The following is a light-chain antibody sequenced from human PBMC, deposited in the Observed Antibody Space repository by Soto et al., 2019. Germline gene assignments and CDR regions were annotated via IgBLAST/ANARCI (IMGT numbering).Light chain of an antibody. Sequence: EIVLTQSPATLSLSPGERATLSCRASQSVSSSLAWYQQKPGQAPRLLIYAASNRATGIPTRFSGSGSGTDFTLTISSLEPEDFGVYYSQQRSDWPPSLTFGGGTKVEIK. CDR2: AAS. CDR1: QSVSSS. J-gene: IGKJ4*01. CDR3: QQRSDWPPSLT. V-gene: IGKV3-11*01.